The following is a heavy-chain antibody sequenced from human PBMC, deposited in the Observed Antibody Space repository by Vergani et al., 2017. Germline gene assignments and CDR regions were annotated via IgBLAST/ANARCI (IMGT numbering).Heavy chain of an antibody. CDR2: INPSGGHT. V-gene: IGHV1-46*03. Sequence: QVQVVQSGAEVKKSGASVKVSCKTSGYTFSNYYMHWVRQATGQGLEWMGIINPSGGHTNYTQKFQGRVTMTRDTSTSTVYMELSSLRSKDTAIYYCARGDYGILTGYRYWGQGTLVTVSA. CDR3: ARGDYGILTGYRY. CDR1: GYTFSNYY. D-gene: IGHD3-9*01. J-gene: IGHJ4*02.